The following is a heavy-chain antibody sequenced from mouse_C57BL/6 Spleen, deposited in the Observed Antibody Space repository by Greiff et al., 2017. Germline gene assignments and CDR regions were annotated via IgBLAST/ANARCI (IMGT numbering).Heavy chain of an antibody. V-gene: IGHV1-82*01. Sequence: EQIQQSGPELVKPGASVKISCKASGYAFSSSWMNWVKQRPGKGLEWIGRIYPGDGDTNYNGKFKGKATLTADKSSSTAYMQLSSLTSEDSAVYFCAREDSSGYGYWGQGTTLTVSS. CDR1: GYAFSSSW. D-gene: IGHD3-2*02. CDR2: IYPGDGDT. J-gene: IGHJ2*01. CDR3: AREDSSGYGY.